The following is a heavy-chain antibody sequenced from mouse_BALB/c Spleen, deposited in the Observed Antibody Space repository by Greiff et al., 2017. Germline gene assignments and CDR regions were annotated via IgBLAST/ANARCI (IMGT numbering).Heavy chain of an antibody. J-gene: IGHJ2*01. CDR1: GFTFSSYA. CDR2: ISSGGST. V-gene: IGHV5-6-5*01. CDR3: ARGRATDFDY. D-gene: IGHD1-1*01. Sequence: EVQVVDSGGGLVKPGGSLKLSCAASGFTFSSYAMSWVRQTPEKRLEWVASISSGGSTYYPDSVKGRFTISRDNARNILYLQMSSLRSEDTAMYYCARGRATDFDYWGQGTTLTVSS.